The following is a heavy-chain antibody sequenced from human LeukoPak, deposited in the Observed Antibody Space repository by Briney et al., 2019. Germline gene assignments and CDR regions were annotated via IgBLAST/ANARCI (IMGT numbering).Heavy chain of an antibody. CDR3: AKPQGIQYSGSYYDY. V-gene: IGHV3-30*02. Sequence: GGSLRLSCAASGFTFSSYGMHWVRQAPGKGLEWVAVIWYDGSNKYYADSVKGRFTISRDNSKNTLYLQMNSLRAEDTAVYYCAKPQGIQYSGSYYDYWGQGTLVTVSS. CDR2: IWYDGSNK. CDR1: GFTFSSYG. J-gene: IGHJ4*02. D-gene: IGHD1-26*01.